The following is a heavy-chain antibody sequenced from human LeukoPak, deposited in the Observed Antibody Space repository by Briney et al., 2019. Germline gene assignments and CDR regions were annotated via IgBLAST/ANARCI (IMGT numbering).Heavy chain of an antibody. V-gene: IGHV3-33*01. Sequence: PGGSLRLSCAASGFTFSSYGMHWVRQAPGKGLEWVAIIWYDGSNKYYADSVKGRFTISRDNSKNTLYLQMNSLRAEDTAVYYCVRVGATSGWYFDLWGRGTLVTVSS. CDR1: GFTFSSYG. CDR2: IWYDGSNK. D-gene: IGHD1-26*01. J-gene: IGHJ2*01. CDR3: VRVGATSGWYFDL.